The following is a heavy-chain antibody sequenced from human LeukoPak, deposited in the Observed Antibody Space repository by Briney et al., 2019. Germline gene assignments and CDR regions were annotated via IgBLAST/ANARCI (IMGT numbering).Heavy chain of an antibody. CDR1: GFTFSSYG. CDR3: AKGHTRYSSGWYYFDY. D-gene: IGHD6-19*01. V-gene: IGHV3-30*02. Sequence: GGSLRLSCAASGFTFSSYGMHWVRQPPGKGLEWVAFIRYDGSNKYYPDSVKGRFTISRDNSKNTLYLQMNSLRAEDTAVFYCAKGHTRYSSGWYYFDYWGQGTLVTVSS. J-gene: IGHJ4*02. CDR2: IRYDGSNK.